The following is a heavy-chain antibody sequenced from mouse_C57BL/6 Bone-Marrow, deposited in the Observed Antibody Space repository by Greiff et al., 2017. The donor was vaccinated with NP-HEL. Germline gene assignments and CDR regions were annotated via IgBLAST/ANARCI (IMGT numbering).Heavy chain of an antibody. CDR2: ISDGGSYT. Sequence: EVQLVESGGGLVKPGGSLTLSCAASGFTFSSYAMSWVRQTPEKRLEWVATISDGGSYTYYPDNVKGRFTISTDNATNNLYMQMSHLKSEDTAMYCCARVAYYDFFAYWGQGTLVTVSA. J-gene: IGHJ3*01. CDR1: GFTFSSYA. V-gene: IGHV5-4*01. CDR3: ARVAYYDFFAY. D-gene: IGHD2-4*01.